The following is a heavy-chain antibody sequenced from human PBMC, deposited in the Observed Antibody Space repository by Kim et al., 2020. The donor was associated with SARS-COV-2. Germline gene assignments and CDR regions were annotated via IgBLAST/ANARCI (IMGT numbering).Heavy chain of an antibody. CDR1: GGTFSSYA. CDR3: ARDRGYYYGSGINPSHHSGGIHDAFDI. V-gene: IGHV1-69*13. Sequence: SVKVSCKASGGTFSSYAISWVRQAPGQGLEWMGGIIPIFGTANYAQKFQGRVTITADESTSTAYMELSSLRSEDTAVYYCARDRGYYYGSGINPSHHSGGIHDAFDIWGQGTMVTVSS. J-gene: IGHJ3*02. D-gene: IGHD3-10*01. CDR2: IIPIFGTA.